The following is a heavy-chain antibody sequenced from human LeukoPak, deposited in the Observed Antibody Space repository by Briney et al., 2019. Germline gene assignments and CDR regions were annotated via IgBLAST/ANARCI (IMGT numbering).Heavy chain of an antibody. V-gene: IGHV1-46*01. CDR3: ARVASGSYYPDWFDP. D-gene: IGHD1-26*01. CDR1: GYTFTGYY. CDR2: INPSGGST. J-gene: IGHJ5*02. Sequence: ASVKVSCKASGYTFTGYYMHWVRQAPGQGLEWMGIINPSGGSTSYAQKFQGRVSMTRDTSTSTVYMELSSLTSEDTAVYYCARVASGSYYPDWFDPWGQGTLVTVSS.